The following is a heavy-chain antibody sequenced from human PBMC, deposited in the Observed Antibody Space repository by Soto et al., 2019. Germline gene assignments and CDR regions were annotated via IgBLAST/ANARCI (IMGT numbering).Heavy chain of an antibody. J-gene: IGHJ4*02. CDR2: IAYTGIT. CDR3: AREGFSGYEALDY. CDR1: GGPIRIYY. V-gene: IGHV4-59*01. D-gene: IGHD5-12*01. Sequence: QVHLQDSGPGLLKPSETLSLTCSVSGGPIRIYYLSWFRQAPGKGLEWIAYIAYTGITGYNPSLRSRVTISGDTSQNVFSLKMTSVTAADTAVYYCAREGFSGYEALDYWGQGILVTVSS.